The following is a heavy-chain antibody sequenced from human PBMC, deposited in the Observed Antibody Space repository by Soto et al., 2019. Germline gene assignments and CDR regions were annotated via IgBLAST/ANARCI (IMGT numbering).Heavy chain of an antibody. CDR1: GGSISSGGYY. V-gene: IGHV4-31*03. Sequence: PSETLSLTCTVSGGSISSGGYYLSWIRQHPGKGLEWIGYIYYSGSTYYNPSLKSRFTISVDTSKNQFSLKLSSVTAADTAVYYCARYRGEEGYYFDYWGQGTLVTVPQ. D-gene: IGHD2-21*01. CDR3: ARYRGEEGYYFDY. CDR2: IYYSGST. J-gene: IGHJ4*02.